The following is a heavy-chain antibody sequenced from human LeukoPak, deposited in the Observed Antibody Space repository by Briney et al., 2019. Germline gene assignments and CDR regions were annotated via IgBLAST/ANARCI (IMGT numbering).Heavy chain of an antibody. CDR1: GGSIRDYY. D-gene: IGHD2-2*01. Sequence: PSETLSLTCTVSGGSIRDYYWRWIRQPPGEGLEGIGYMYDSGNTDYNPSLKSRVTISVDTSKTLFSLKLSSVTAADAAVYYCARASSTNYYYGMDVWGQGTTVTVSS. J-gene: IGHJ6*02. CDR2: MYDSGNT. CDR3: ARASSTNYYYGMDV. V-gene: IGHV4-59*01.